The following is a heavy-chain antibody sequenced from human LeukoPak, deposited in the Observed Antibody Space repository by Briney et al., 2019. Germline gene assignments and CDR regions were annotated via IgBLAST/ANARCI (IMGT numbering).Heavy chain of an antibody. CDR3: ARDYATYYYDSSLDY. CDR1: GFTFSSYS. Sequence: GGSLRLTCAASGFTFSSYSMNWVRQAPGKGLEWVSSISSSSSYIYYADSVKGRFTISRDNAKNSLYLQMNSLRAEDTAVYYCARDYATYYYDSSLDYWGQGTLVTVSS. D-gene: IGHD3-22*01. CDR2: ISSSSSYI. J-gene: IGHJ4*02. V-gene: IGHV3-21*01.